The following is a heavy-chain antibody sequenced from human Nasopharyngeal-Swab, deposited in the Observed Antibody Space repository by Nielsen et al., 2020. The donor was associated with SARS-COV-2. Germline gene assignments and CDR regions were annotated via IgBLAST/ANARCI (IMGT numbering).Heavy chain of an antibody. Sequence: GESLKISCAASGFAFGSYAMNWVRQAPGKGLEWVSFIRCTPYGATTEYAASVKGRFTFSRDDSKSVVYLQMNSLETEDTAVYYCTRGRRPDANTLYFYMDVWGKGTTVTVSS. CDR1: GFAFGSYA. D-gene: IGHD1-14*01. J-gene: IGHJ6*03. V-gene: IGHV3-49*04. CDR3: TRGRRPDANTLYFYMDV. CDR2: IRCTPYGATT.